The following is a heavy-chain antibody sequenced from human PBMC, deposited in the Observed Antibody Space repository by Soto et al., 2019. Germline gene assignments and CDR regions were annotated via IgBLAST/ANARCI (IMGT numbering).Heavy chain of an antibody. Sequence: PGGSLRLSCAASGFTFSSYSMNWVRQAPGKGLEWVSSISSSSSYIYYADSVKGRFTISRDNAKNSLYLQMNSLRAEDTAVYYCARGDRITIFGVVIHDAFDIWGQGTMVTVSS. CDR2: ISSSSSYI. D-gene: IGHD3-3*01. J-gene: IGHJ3*02. CDR1: GFTFSSYS. V-gene: IGHV3-21*01. CDR3: ARGDRITIFGVVIHDAFDI.